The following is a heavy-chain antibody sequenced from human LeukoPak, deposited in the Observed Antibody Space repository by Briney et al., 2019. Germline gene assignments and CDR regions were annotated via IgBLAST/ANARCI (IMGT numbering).Heavy chain of an antibody. CDR2: IYYSGST. D-gene: IGHD4-17*01. V-gene: IGHV4-59*01. J-gene: IGHJ4*02. CDR1: GGSIRSYY. CDR3: AGAYDGDYAFDF. Sequence: SETLSLTCTVSGGSIRSYYWSWIRQPPGKGLEWIGYIYYSGSTNYNPSLKSRVTISVDTSKNQFSLKLSSVTAADTAVYYCAGAYDGDYAFDFWGQGTLVTVSS.